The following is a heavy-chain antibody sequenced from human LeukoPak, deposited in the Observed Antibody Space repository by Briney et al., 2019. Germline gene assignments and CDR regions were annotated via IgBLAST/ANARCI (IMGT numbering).Heavy chain of an antibody. CDR2: IRYDGSNK. CDR3: AKNTYDSGSYSLDAFDI. D-gene: IGHD1-26*01. J-gene: IGHJ3*02. CDR1: GFTFSSYG. Sequence: QPGGSLRLSCAASGFTFSSYGMHWVRQAPGKGLEWVAFIRYDGSNKYYADSVKGRFTISRDNSKNTLYLQMNSLRAEDTAVYYCAKNTYDSGSYSLDAFDIWGQGTMVTVSS. V-gene: IGHV3-30*02.